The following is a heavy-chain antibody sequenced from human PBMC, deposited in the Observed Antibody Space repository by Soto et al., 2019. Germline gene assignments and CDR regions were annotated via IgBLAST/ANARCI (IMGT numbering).Heavy chain of an antibody. Sequence: EVQLLESGGGLVQPGGSLRLSCAASGFMFTNYVMIWVRQAPGKGLEWVSTISGSGDSTYYADSVKGRFTISRDNSKNTLYLQMNSLRAEDTAIYYCAKDSVVLLQEITIYGMDVWGQGTTVTVSS. CDR3: AKDSVVLLQEITIYGMDV. D-gene: IGHD3-16*02. J-gene: IGHJ6*02. V-gene: IGHV3-23*01. CDR2: ISGSGDST. CDR1: GFMFTNYV.